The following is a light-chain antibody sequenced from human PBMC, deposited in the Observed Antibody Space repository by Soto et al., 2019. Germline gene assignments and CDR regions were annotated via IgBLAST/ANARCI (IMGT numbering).Light chain of an antibody. V-gene: IGKV3-20*01. CDR2: GAS. CDR1: QSVSSSY. J-gene: IGKJ2*01. CDR3: QHYGSSLYT. Sequence: EIVLTQSPGTLSLSPGERATLSCRASQSVSSSYLAWYQQKPGQAPRLLIYGASSRATGIPDRFRGSGSGTDFTLTISRLEPEDFALYYCQHYGSSLYTFGQGTKLEIK.